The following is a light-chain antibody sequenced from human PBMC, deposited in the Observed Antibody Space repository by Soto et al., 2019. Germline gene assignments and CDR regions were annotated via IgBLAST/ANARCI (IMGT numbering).Light chain of an antibody. CDR1: QSISSW. CDR2: DAS. J-gene: IGKJ5*01. Sequence: IQLTQSPATLSASVGDRVTITCRASQSISSWLAWYQQKPGKAPKLLIYDASSFESGVPSRFSGSGSGTDFTLTISSLQPEDFATYFCQQLDSFPITFGQGTRLEIK. V-gene: IGKV1-5*01. CDR3: QQLDSFPIT.